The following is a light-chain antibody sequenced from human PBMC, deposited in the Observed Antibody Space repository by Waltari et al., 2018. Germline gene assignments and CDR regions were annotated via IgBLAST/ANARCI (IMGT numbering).Light chain of an antibody. J-gene: IGKJ1*01. CDR1: QSLLHRNGYNY. CDR2: FGS. Sequence: DIVMTQSPLSLPVTPGEPASISCRSSQSLLHRNGYNYLDWYLQKPGQSPQLLIYFGSNRASGVPDRFSGSGSGTDFTLKISRVEAEDVGVYYCMQALQTPPTFGLGTKVEIK. V-gene: IGKV2-28*01. CDR3: MQALQTPPT.